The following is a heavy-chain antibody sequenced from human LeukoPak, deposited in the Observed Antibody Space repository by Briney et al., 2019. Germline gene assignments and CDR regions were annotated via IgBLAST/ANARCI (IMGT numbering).Heavy chain of an antibody. D-gene: IGHD5-24*01. V-gene: IGHV1-69*04. CDR3: ARMARHHFDY. J-gene: IGHJ4*02. Sequence: GASVKVSCKASGYTFTSYAISWVRQAPGQGLEWMGRIIPILGIANYAQKFQGRVTITADKSTSTAYMELSSLRSEDTAVYYCARMARHHFDYWGQGTLVTVSS. CDR1: GYTFTSYA. CDR2: IIPILGIA.